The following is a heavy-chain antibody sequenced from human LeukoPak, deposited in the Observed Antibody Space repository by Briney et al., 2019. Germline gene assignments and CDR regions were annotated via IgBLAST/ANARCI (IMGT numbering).Heavy chain of an antibody. CDR1: GFTFNNYS. CDR2: ITSSSSTV. J-gene: IGHJ3*02. CDR3: AREDPGHWSRRAFDI. D-gene: IGHD2-8*02. Sequence: GGSLRLSCAASGFTFNNYSMNWVRQAPGKGLEWVSFITSSSSTVYYADSMKGRFTISRDNAKNSLYLQMNSLRDEDTAVYYCAREDPGHWSRRAFDIWGQGTVVTVTS. V-gene: IGHV3-48*02.